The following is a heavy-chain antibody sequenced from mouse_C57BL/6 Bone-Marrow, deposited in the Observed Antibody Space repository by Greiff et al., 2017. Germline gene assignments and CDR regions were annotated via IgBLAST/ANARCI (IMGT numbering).Heavy chain of an antibody. Sequence: VQLQESGPELVKPGASVKISCKASGYAFSSSWMNWVKQRPGQGLEWIGRIYPGDGDTNYNGKFKGKATLTADKSSSTAYMQLSSLTSKDAAVYVCARKGRRYLDFDDWGQGTTLTVSS. CDR3: ARKGRRYLDFDD. CDR1: GYAFSSSW. D-gene: IGHD2-14*01. CDR2: IYPGDGDT. J-gene: IGHJ2*01. V-gene: IGHV1-82*01.